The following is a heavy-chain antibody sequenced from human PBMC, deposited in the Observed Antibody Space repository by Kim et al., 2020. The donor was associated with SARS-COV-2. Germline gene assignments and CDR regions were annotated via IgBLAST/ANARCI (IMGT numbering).Heavy chain of an antibody. D-gene: IGHD4-17*01. CDR2: ISGSGGST. V-gene: IGHV3-23*01. CDR1: GFTFSSYA. Sequence: GGSLRLSCAASGFTFSSYAMSWVRQAPGKGLEWVSAISGSGGSTYYADSVKGRFTISRDNSKNTLYLQMNSLRAEDTAVYYCAKTGFIYGDYVGYGMDVWGQGTTVTVSS. J-gene: IGHJ6*02. CDR3: AKTGFIYGDYVGYGMDV.